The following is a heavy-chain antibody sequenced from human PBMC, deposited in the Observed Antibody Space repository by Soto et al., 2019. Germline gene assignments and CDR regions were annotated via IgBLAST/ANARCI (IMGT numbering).Heavy chain of an antibody. CDR3: TTLPGIAAPGY. CDR2: IKSKTDGGTR. J-gene: IGHJ4*01. CDR1: GFTFSNAW. Sequence: EVQLVESGGGLVKPGGSLRLSCAASGFTFSNAWMSWVRQAPGKGLEWVGRIKSKTDGGTRDYAAPVKGRFTISRDDSKNTLYLQMNSLKTEYTAVYYCTTLPGIAAPGYWGQGTLVPVSS. D-gene: IGHD6-13*01. V-gene: IGHV3-15*01.